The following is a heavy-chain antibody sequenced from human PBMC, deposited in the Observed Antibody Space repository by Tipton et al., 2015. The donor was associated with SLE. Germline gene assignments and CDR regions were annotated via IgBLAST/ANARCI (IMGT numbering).Heavy chain of an antibody. CDR3: AGDSRSLDY. V-gene: IGHV4-59*11. CDR1: GGSISSHY. Sequence: TLSLTCTVSGGSISSHYCSWIRQSPGKGLEWIGNVYYSGGTNYNPSLKSRVTISVDTSKNQFSLNLSSVTAADTAVYYCAGDSRSLDYWGQGTLVTVSS. CDR2: VYYSGGT. J-gene: IGHJ4*02.